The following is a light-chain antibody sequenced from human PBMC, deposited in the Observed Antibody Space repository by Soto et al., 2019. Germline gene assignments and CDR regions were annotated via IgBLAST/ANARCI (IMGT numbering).Light chain of an antibody. J-gene: IGKJ1*01. CDR1: QSISSGY. CDR3: QQYGSSGT. CDR2: GAS. Sequence: EIVFTHSPGTLSFSPVERATLSCRASQSISSGYLAWYQQKPGQAPGLLIYGASSRATGIPDRFSGSGSGTDFTLTISRLETEDFAVYYCQQYGSSGTFGQGTKVDIK. V-gene: IGKV3-20*01.